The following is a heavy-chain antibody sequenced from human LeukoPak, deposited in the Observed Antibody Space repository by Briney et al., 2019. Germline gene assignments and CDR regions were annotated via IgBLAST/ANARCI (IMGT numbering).Heavy chain of an antibody. Sequence: PGRSLRLSCAASGFTFSSYAMSWVRQAPGKGLEWVSAISGSGGSTYYADSVKGRFTISRDNSKNTLYLQMNSLRAEDTAVYYCAKDMARGYSSPPWAYFDYWGQGTLVTVSS. CDR1: GFTFSSYA. J-gene: IGHJ4*02. CDR2: ISGSGGST. D-gene: IGHD6-13*01. V-gene: IGHV3-23*01. CDR3: AKDMARGYSSPPWAYFDY.